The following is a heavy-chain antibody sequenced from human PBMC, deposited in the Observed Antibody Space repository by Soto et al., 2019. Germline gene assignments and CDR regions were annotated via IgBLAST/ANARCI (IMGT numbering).Heavy chain of an antibody. CDR2: IIPIFGTA. Sequence: GASVKVSCKASGGTFSSYAISWVRQAPGQGLEWMGGIIPIFGTANYAQKFQGRVTITADKSTSTAYMELSSLRSEDTAVYYCASHIAAPYNWFDPWGQGTLVTVSS. CDR3: ASHIAAPYNWFDP. J-gene: IGHJ5*02. CDR1: GGTFSSYA. V-gene: IGHV1-69*06. D-gene: IGHD6-13*01.